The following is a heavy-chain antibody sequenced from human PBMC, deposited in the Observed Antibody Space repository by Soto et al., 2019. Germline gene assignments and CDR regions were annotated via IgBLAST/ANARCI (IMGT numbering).Heavy chain of an antibody. CDR1: GYSFLSHG. CDR3: ARDCSSWQGEEYYSGLDV. Sequence: ASVKGSCKASGYSFLSHGISWVRQAPGKGLEWLGWISPNNGNTNYGKNLQGRVTMTTDKSTSTAYLELRGLRSDDTAVYFCARDCSSWQGEEYYSGLDVWGQGTTVTVSS. D-gene: IGHD6-13*01. J-gene: IGHJ6*02. CDR2: ISPNNGNT. V-gene: IGHV1-18*01.